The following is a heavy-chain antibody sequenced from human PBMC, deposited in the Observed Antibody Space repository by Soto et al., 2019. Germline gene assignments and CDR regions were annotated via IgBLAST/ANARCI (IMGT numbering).Heavy chain of an antibody. CDR1: GFTVSSNY. CDR3: ALGATNPFDI. J-gene: IGHJ3*02. D-gene: IGHD1-26*01. V-gene: IGHV3-53*01. Sequence: GSLRLSCAASGFTVSSNYMSWFRQAPVNGLEWVSVIYSGGSTYYADSVKGRFTISRDNSKNTLYLQMNSLRAEDTAVYYCALGATNPFDIWGQATMVTVSS. CDR2: IYSGGST.